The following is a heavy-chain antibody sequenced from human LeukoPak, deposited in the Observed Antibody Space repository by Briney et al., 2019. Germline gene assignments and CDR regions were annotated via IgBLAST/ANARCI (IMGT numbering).Heavy chain of an antibody. Sequence: SETLSLTCTVPGGSISSYYWSWIRQPAGKGLEWIGRIYTSWSTNYNPSLKSRVTISIDKSKNQFSLKLSSVTAADTAVYYCARDKGTMIDLWGQGTLVTVSS. CDR3: ARDKGTMIDL. D-gene: IGHD3-22*01. J-gene: IGHJ5*02. CDR2: IYTSWST. CDR1: GGSISSYY. V-gene: IGHV4-4*07.